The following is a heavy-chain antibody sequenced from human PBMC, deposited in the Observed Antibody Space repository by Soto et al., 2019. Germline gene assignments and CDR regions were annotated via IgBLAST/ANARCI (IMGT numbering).Heavy chain of an antibody. V-gene: IGHV1-2*02. CDR3: AKGGAIVAAGTRVYLYNAMDV. J-gene: IGHJ6*02. CDR1: GYTFTGYY. D-gene: IGHD1-26*01. Sequence: LVKVSCKASGYTFTGYYVHWVRQAPGQGLEWMGWINPNSGDTYLAQRFQGRVTMNRDTSIGTAYMELRGLTSDDTAEYYCAKGGAIVAAGTRVYLYNAMDVWGQGTTVTVSS. CDR2: INPNSGDT.